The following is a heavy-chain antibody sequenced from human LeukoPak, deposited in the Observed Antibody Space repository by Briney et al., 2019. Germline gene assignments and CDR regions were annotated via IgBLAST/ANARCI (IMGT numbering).Heavy chain of an antibody. D-gene: IGHD3-3*01. Sequence: GGSLRLSCAASGFTLSYYWMHWVRQGPGKGLVWVSTINGDGSSTNYADSVKGRFTISRDNAKNSLYLEMNSLRGEDTELYYCARGRMEFLLEWLFTVWGQGTLVPASS. CDR1: GFTLSYYW. V-gene: IGHV3-74*01. CDR2: INGDGSST. J-gene: IGHJ4*02. CDR3: ARGRMEFLLEWLFTV.